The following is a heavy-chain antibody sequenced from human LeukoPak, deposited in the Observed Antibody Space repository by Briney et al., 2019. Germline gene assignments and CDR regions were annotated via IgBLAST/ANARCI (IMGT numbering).Heavy chain of an antibody. CDR1: GGYTSSSSYY. CDR2: IYYSGST. D-gene: IGHD3-22*01. CDR3: ARRRYYDSTGYLD. V-gene: IGHV4-39*01. Sequence: PSETLSLTCTVSGGYTSSSSYYWHWIRQPSGRGPEWIGSIYYSGSTYYNPSLKSRVTIFLDTSKNQFSLKLASVTAVDTAVYYCARRRYYDSTGYLDWGQGTLVTVSS. J-gene: IGHJ1*01.